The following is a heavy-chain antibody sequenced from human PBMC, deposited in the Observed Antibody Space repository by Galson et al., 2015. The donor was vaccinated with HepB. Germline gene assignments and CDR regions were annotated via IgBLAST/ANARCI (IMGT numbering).Heavy chain of an antibody. D-gene: IGHD3-10*01. CDR1: GHTFTTSA. Sequence: SVKVSCQPSGHTFTTSAMNRVRQAPGQGLEWMGRINTNTGNPTYAQGFTGRFVFSLDTSDSTAYLQISSLRAEDTAVYCCASDYGSRSYNRDYWGQGTLVTVSS. J-gene: IGHJ4*02. CDR2: INTNTGNP. V-gene: IGHV7-4-1*02. CDR3: ASDYGSRSYNRDY.